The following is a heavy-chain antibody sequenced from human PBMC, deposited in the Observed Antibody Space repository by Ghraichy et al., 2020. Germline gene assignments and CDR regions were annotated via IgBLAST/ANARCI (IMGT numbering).Heavy chain of an antibody. V-gene: IGHV3-53*01. Sequence: GGSLRLSCAASGFSVSSNYMNWIRQTPGKGLEWVAVFYREGYPYYEDAVKGRFAGSRDNSENTVYLQMNNLRAEDTALYYCARGYGYFDDWGQGTLVTVSS. CDR1: GFSVSSNY. D-gene: IGHD5-12*01. J-gene: IGHJ4*02. CDR3: ARGYGYFDD. CDR2: FYREGYP.